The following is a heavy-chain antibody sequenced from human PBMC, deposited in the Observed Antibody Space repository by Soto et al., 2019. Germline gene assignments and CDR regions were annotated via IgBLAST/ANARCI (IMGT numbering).Heavy chain of an antibody. J-gene: IGHJ6*02. CDR3: AHIRNFYSYFYGMDV. CDR1: GFSLTTSGVG. Sequence: QITLKESGPTLVKPTQTLTLTCTFSGFSLTTSGVGVGWIRQPPGKALEWLALIYWSDDKRYSPSLESRLTITKDTSKNQVVLTMTNVDPVDTATYYCAHIRNFYSYFYGMDVWGQGTTITVSS. V-gene: IGHV2-5*01. CDR2: IYWSDDK.